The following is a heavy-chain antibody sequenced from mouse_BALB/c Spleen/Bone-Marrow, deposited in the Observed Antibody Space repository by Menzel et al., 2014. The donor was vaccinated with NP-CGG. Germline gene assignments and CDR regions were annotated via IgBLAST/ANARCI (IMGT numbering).Heavy chain of an antibody. D-gene: IGHD2-3*01. CDR1: GFFLTSYG. CDR3: ARRDGYLFAY. Sequence: QVQLKESGPGLVQPSQSLSITCTASGFFLTSYGVHWVRQSPGKGLEWLGVIWSDGSTDYNAAFISRLNISKDNSKSQIFFKMNSLQPNDTAIYFCARRDGYLFAYWGQGTLVTVSA. CDR2: IWSDGST. V-gene: IGHV2-2*02. J-gene: IGHJ3*01.